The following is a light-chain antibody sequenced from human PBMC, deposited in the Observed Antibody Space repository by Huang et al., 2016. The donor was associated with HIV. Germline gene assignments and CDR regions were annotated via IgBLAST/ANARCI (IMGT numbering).Light chain of an antibody. V-gene: IGKV1-39*01. CDR2: AAS. Sequence: DIQITQSPSSLSASVGDRVIITCRARQNINKYLNWYQQKPGKAPKLLISAASNLQSGVPSSFSGSGSGTDFTLTISNLQPEDSATYYCQQSVRTPRTFGQGTKLEI. J-gene: IGKJ2*01. CDR1: QNINKY. CDR3: QQSVRTPRT.